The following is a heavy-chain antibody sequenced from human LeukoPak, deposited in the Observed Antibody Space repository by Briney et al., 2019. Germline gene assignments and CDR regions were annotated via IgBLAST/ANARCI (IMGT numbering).Heavy chain of an antibody. V-gene: IGHV1-69*05. CDR1: GSTFSSYA. CDR3: ARGRIAVANNWFDP. CDR2: IIPIFGTA. D-gene: IGHD6-19*01. J-gene: IGHJ5*02. Sequence: SSVKVSCKASGSTFSSYAISWVRQAPGQGLEWMRGIIPIFGTANYAQKFQGRVTITTDESTSTAYMELSILRSEDTAVYYCARGRIAVANNWFDPCGQGTLVTVSS.